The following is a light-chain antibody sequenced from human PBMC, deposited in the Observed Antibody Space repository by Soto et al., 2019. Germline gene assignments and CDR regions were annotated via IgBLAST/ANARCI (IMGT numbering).Light chain of an antibody. CDR1: QSVSSN. Sequence: EIVWLQSPATMSFSPVEISPLSFIASQSVSSNLAWYQKKPGQAPRLLIYGAYTRATGIPDRFSGSGSGTEFTLTISSLQSEDFAVYYCQQHNNWPQITCGHGTRREIK. CDR3: QQHNNWPQIT. J-gene: IGKJ5*01. V-gene: IGKV3-15*01. CDR2: GAY.